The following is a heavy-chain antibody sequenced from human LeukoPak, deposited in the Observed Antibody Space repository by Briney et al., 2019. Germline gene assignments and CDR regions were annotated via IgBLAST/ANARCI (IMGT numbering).Heavy chain of an antibody. CDR3: AKILGYYYDSSGYYQVDAFDI. Sequence: PGRSLRLSCAASGFTFSRSGMHWVCQAPGKGLEWVAVISYDGSNKYYADSVKGRFTISRDNSKDTLYLQMNSLRAEDTAVYYCAKILGYYYDSSGYYQVDAFDIWGQGTMVTVSS. CDR2: ISYDGSNK. D-gene: IGHD3-22*01. CDR1: GFTFSRSG. J-gene: IGHJ3*02. V-gene: IGHV3-30*18.